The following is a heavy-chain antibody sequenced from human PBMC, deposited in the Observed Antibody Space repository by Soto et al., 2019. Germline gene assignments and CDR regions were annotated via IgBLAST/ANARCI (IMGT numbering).Heavy chain of an antibody. D-gene: IGHD1-7*01. J-gene: IGHJ4*02. CDR2: ISSSSSYI. CDR3: AREGYNWNYKGDY. CDR1: GFTFSSYS. V-gene: IGHV3-21*01. Sequence: EVQLEESGGGLVKPGGSLRLSCAASGFTFSSYSMNWVRQAPGKGLEWVSSISSSSSYIYYADSVKGRFTISRDNAKNSLYLQMNSLRAEDTAVYYCAREGYNWNYKGDYWGQGTRVTVSS.